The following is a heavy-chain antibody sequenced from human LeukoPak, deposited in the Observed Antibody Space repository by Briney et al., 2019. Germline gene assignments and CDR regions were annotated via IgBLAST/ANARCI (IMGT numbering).Heavy chain of an antibody. CDR2: IIPIFGTA. CDR3: AREELWWLAY. D-gene: IGHD2-21*01. V-gene: IGHV1-69*01. J-gene: IGHJ4*02. Sequence: SVKVSCEASGGTFSSYAISWVRQAPGQGFEWMGGIIPIFGTANYAQKFQGRVTITADESTSTAYMELSSLRSDDTAVYYCAREELWWLAYWGQGTLVTVSS. CDR1: GGTFSSYA.